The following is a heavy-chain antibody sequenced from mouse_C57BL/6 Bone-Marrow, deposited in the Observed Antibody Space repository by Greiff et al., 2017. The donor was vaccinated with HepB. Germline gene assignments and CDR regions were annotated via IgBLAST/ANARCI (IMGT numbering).Heavy chain of an antibody. CDR1: GYTFTSYW. J-gene: IGHJ2*01. CDR2: INPSNGGT. D-gene: IGHD1-1*01. CDR3: ARGGTVVADYFDY. Sequence: QVQLQQSGTELVKPGASVKLSCKASGYTFTSYWMHWVKQRPGQGLEWIGNINPSNGGTNYNEKFKSKATLTVDKSSSTAYMQLSSLTSEDSAVYYCARGGTVVADYFDYWGQGTTLTVSS. V-gene: IGHV1-53*01.